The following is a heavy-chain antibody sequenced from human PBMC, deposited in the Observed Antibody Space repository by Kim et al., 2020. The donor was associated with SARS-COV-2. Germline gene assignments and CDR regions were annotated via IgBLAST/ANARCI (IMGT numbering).Heavy chain of an antibody. V-gene: IGHV4-39*01. CDR3: ARLSLVPAAMEDY. Sequence: SETLSLTCTVSGGSISSSSYYWGWIRQPPGKGLEWIGSIYYSGSTYYNPSLKSRVTISVDTSKNQFSLKLSSVTAADTAVYYCARLSLVPAAMEDYWGQGTLVTVSS. CDR1: GGSISSSSYY. CDR2: IYYSGST. D-gene: IGHD2-2*01. J-gene: IGHJ4*02.